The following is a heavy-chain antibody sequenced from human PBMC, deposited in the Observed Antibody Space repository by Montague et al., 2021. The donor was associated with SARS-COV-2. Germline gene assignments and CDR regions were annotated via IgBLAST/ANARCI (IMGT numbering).Heavy chain of an antibody. CDR1: GGSMINNY. CDR3: ARGGGRLQYSYYYGMDV. J-gene: IGHJ6*02. D-gene: IGHD5-12*01. V-gene: IGHV4-59*01. Sequence: SETLSLTCSVSGGSMINNYWCWIRQPPGKGLEWMGYIYYTGSTDYNPSLESRATLSIDTSKNEFSLKLTSVTAADTAVYYCARGGGRLQYSYYYGMDVWGQGTTVTVSS. CDR2: IYYTGST.